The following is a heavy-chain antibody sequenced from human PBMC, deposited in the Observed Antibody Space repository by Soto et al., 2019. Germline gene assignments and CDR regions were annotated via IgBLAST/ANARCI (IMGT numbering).Heavy chain of an antibody. CDR1: GFTFSSYA. Sequence: GGSLRLSCAASGFTFSSYAMSWVRQAPGKGLEWVSATSGSGGSTYYADSVKGRFTISRDNSKNTLYLQMNSLRAEDTAVYYCAKGIMWFGEFDYWGQGTLVTVSS. D-gene: IGHD3-10*01. CDR2: TSGSGGST. J-gene: IGHJ4*02. CDR3: AKGIMWFGEFDY. V-gene: IGHV3-23*01.